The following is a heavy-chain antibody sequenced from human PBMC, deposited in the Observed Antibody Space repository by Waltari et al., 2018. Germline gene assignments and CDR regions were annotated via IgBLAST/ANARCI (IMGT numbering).Heavy chain of an antibody. Sequence: EVQLVESGGGLIQPGGSLRLSCAASGFTVSSNSISWVRQAPGKWVEWVSVIYSGGRTYYAESVKGRLTSSRDNSKNTLYLQMNSLRAEDTAVYYCAKEAGMIVALLAYFDYWGQGTLVTVSS. D-gene: IGHD3-22*01. J-gene: IGHJ4*02. V-gene: IGHV3-53*01. CDR1: GFTVSSNS. CDR2: IYSGGRT. CDR3: AKEAGMIVALLAYFDY.